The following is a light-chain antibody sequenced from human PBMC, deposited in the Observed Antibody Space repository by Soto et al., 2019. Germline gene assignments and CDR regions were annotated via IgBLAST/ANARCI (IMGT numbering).Light chain of an antibody. J-gene: IGKJ4*01. CDR2: GAS. Sequence: MTQYPATLSVSPEERATLSCRASQSVGSSLAWYQRKPGQAPRLLIYGASTRATGIPATFSGSGSGTEFTLTISSLQSEDFAVYYCQQYNSWSLTFGGGTKVDI. V-gene: IGKV3-15*01. CDR3: QQYNSWSLT. CDR1: QSVGSS.